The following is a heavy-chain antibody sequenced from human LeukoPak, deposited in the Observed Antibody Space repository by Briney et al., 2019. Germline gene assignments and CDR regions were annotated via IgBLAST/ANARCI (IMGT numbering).Heavy chain of an antibody. D-gene: IGHD3-3*01. V-gene: IGHV4-34*01. Sequence: SETLSLTCAVYGGSFSGYYWSWIRQPPGKGLEWIGEINHSGSTNYNPSLKSRVTISVDTSKNQFSLKLSSVTAADTAVYYCARGPRSIFGRYYYGMDVWGQGTTVTVSS. CDR3: ARGPRSIFGRYYYGMDV. CDR1: GGSFSGYY. CDR2: INHSGST. J-gene: IGHJ6*02.